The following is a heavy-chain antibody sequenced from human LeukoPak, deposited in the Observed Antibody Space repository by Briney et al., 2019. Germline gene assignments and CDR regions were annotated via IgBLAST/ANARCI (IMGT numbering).Heavy chain of an antibody. D-gene: IGHD1-26*01. CDR1: GGSFSGYY. V-gene: IGHV4-34*01. CDR3: ASVRSYSGSPPSPFDI. J-gene: IGHJ3*02. CDR2: INHSGST. Sequence: PSETLSLTCAVYGGSFSGYYWSWIRQPPGKGLEWIGEINHSGSTNYNPSLKSRVTISVDTSKNQFSLKLSSVTAADTAVYYCASVRSYSGSPPSPFDIWGQGTMVTVSS.